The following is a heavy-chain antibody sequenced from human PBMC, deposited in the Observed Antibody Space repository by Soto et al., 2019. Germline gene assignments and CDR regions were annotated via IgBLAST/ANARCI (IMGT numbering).Heavy chain of an antibody. V-gene: IGHV4-59*08. Sequence: SGTLSLTCTVSGGSISSYYWSWIRQPPGKGLEWIGYIYYSGSTNYNPSLKSRVTISVDTSKNQFSLKLSSVTAADTAVYYCARRNGSGSYDYWGQGTLVTVSS. D-gene: IGHD3-10*01. CDR2: IYYSGST. CDR1: GGSISSYY. J-gene: IGHJ4*02. CDR3: ARRNGSGSYDY.